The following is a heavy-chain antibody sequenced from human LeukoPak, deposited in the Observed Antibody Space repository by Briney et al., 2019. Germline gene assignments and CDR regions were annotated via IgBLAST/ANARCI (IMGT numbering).Heavy chain of an antibody. CDR3: ARGEGIAAAQYYDSSGYLLGVDY. J-gene: IGHJ4*02. CDR1: GYTFTSYY. V-gene: IGHV1-46*01. Sequence: GASEKVSCKASGYTFTSYYMHWVRQAPGQGLEWMGIINPSGGSTSYAQKFQGRVTMTRDTSTSTVYMELSSLRSEDTAVYYCARGEGIAAAQYYDSSGYLLGVDYWGQGTLVTVSS. CDR2: INPSGGST. D-gene: IGHD3-22*01.